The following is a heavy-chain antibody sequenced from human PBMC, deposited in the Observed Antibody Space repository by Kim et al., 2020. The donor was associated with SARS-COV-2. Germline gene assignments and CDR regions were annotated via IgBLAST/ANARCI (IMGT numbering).Heavy chain of an antibody. D-gene: IGHD3-10*01. CDR1: GDSVSSNSAA. V-gene: IGHV6-1*01. CDR3: ARGQPPQSYYYYYYGMDV. CDR2: TYYRSKWYN. J-gene: IGHJ6*02. Sequence: SQTLSLTCAISGDSVSSNSAAWNWIRQSPSRGLEWLGRTYYRSKWYNDYAVSVKSRITINPDTSKNQFSLQLNSVTPEDTAVYYCARGQPPQSYYYYYYGMDVWGQGTTVTVSS.